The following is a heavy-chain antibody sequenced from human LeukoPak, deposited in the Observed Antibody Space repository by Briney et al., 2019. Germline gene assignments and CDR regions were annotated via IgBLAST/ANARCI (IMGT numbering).Heavy chain of an antibody. J-gene: IGHJ5*02. CDR1: GYTFTSNA. Sequence: SVKVSCKASGYTFTSNAITWVRQAPGQGLEWMGWSSTYNANTRYAQKFQGRVTMTIDTSTSTAYMELRNLTSDDTAVYYCARISTSWSDPWGQGTLVIVSS. D-gene: IGHD3-3*02. V-gene: IGHV1-18*01. CDR2: SSTYNANT. CDR3: ARISTSWSDP.